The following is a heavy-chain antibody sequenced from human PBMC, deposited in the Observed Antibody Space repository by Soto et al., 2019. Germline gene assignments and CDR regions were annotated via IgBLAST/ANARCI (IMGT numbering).Heavy chain of an antibody. CDR2: MNPNSGNT. Sequence: ASVKVSCKASGYTFTSYDINWVRQATGQGLEWMGWMNPNSGNTGYAQKFQGRVTMTRNTSISTAYMELSSLRSEDTAVYYCARGTHRYCSSTSCYDNCFDPWGQGTLVTVSS. D-gene: IGHD2-2*01. CDR1: GYTFTSYD. CDR3: ARGTHRYCSSTSCYDNCFDP. V-gene: IGHV1-8*01. J-gene: IGHJ5*02.